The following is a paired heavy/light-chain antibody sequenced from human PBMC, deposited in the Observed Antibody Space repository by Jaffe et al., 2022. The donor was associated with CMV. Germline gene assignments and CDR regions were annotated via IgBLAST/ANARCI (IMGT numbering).Light chain of an antibody. CDR2: DAS. Sequence: EIVLTQSPATLSLSPGERATLSCRASQSVSSYLAWYQQKPGQAPRLLIYDASNRATGIPARFSGSGSGTDFTLTISSLEPEDFAVYYCQQRSNWSITFGQGTRLEIK. J-gene: IGKJ5*01. CDR3: QQRSNWSIT. V-gene: IGKV3-11*01. CDR1: QSVSSY.
Heavy chain of an antibody. CDR1: GYTFTSYG. CDR3: ARDIGDFWSGSKDYYYYMDV. Sequence: QVQLVQSGAEVKKPGASVKVSCKASGYTFTSYGISWVRQAPGQGLEWMGWISAYNGNTNYAQKLQGRVTMTTDTSTSTAYMELRSLRSDDTAVYYCARDIGDFWSGSKDYYYYMDVWGKGTTVTVSS. V-gene: IGHV1-18*04. J-gene: IGHJ6*03. D-gene: IGHD3-3*01. CDR2: ISAYNGNT.